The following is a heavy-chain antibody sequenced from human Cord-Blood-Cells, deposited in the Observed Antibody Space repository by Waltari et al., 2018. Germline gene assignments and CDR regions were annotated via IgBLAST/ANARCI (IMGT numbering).Heavy chain of an antibody. CDR2: IYYSGST. CDR1: GGSVSSGSYY. V-gene: IGHV4-61*01. Sequence: QVQLQESGPGLVKPSETLSLTCTVSGGSVSSGSYYWRWIRQPPGKGLEWIGFIYYSGSTNYNPSLKSRVTISVDTSKNQFSLKLSSVTAADTAVYYCAREERGYCSSTSCPYYIDYWGQGTLVTVSS. J-gene: IGHJ4*02. D-gene: IGHD2-2*01. CDR3: AREERGYCSSTSCPYYIDY.